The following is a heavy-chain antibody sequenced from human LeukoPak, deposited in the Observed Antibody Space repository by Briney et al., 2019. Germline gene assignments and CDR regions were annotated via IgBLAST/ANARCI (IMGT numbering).Heavy chain of an antibody. CDR1: GFTVNGNY. D-gene: IGHD3-9*01. J-gene: IGHJ4*02. CDR3: AKGERFDWPH. V-gene: IGHV3-23*01. CDR2: ISGSGGST. Sequence: GGSLRLSCAASGFTVNGNYMSWVRQAPGKGLEWVSAISGSGGSTYYADSVKGRFTISRDNSKNTLYLQVNSLRAEDTAVYYCAKGERFDWPHWGQGTLVTVSS.